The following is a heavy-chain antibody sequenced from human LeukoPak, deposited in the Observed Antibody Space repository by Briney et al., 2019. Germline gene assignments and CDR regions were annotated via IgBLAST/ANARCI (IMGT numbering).Heavy chain of an antibody. CDR1: GFGSKNYA. Sequence: GSLRLSCTTSGFGSKNYAMSWVRLAPGKGLERVSIISATGVNTYYADSVKGRFTISRDNSKNTLYLQMNSVRAEDTAVYYCARQPAGYSYGAGAFDIWGQGTMVTVSS. CDR3: ARQPAGYSYGAGAFDI. J-gene: IGHJ3*02. CDR2: ISATGVNT. D-gene: IGHD5-18*01. V-gene: IGHV3-23*01.